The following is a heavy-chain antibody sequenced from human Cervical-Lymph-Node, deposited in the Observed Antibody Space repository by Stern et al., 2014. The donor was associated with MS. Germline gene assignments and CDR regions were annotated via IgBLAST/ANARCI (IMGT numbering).Heavy chain of an antibody. J-gene: IGHJ2*01. V-gene: IGHV1-3*01. D-gene: IGHD3-10*01. CDR3: ARGAGVYWYFDL. CDR2: INAGNGNT. Sequence: QVQLVQSGAEVKKPGASVKVSCKASGYTFMTYAMHWVRQAPGQRLEWMGWINAGNGNTKYSQKFQGRVTITRDTSASTAYMELSSLRSEDTAVYYCARGAGVYWYFDLFGRGTLVTVSS. CDR1: GYTFMTYA.